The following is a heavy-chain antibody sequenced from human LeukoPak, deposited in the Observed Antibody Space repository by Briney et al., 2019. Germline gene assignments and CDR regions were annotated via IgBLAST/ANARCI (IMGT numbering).Heavy chain of an antibody. CDR3: AKALSYSGYDYYFGS. J-gene: IGHJ4*02. CDR1: GFTFSSYA. Sequence: GGSLRLSCAASGFTFSSYAMSWVRQAPGKGLEWGSTVSANDGSTYYADSAKGRFIISRDNSKNTLYLQMSSLRAEDTALYYCAKALSYSGYDYYFGSWGEGTLVTVSS. CDR2: VSANDGST. D-gene: IGHD5-12*01. V-gene: IGHV3-23*01.